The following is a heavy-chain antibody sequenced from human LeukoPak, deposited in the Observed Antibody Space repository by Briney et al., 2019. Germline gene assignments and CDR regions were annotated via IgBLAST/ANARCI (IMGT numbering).Heavy chain of an antibody. CDR1: GFTFSSYT. V-gene: IGHV3-23*01. Sequence: RGSLRLSCAASGFTFSSYTMSWVRQGPGKGLEWVSVISPGGGTSTSYADSVKGRFTISRDNSKNTLYLQMNNLRADDTAIYYCARDGAGTGQFDYWGQGTLVTVSS. CDR2: ISPGGGTST. D-gene: IGHD1-14*01. J-gene: IGHJ4*02. CDR3: ARDGAGTGQFDY.